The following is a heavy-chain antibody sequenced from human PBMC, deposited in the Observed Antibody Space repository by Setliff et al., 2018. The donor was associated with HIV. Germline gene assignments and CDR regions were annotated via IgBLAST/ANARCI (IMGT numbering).Heavy chain of an antibody. V-gene: IGHV3-21*04. J-gene: IGHJ4*02. Sequence: ETLSLTCTISGGSFGVYRWSWIRQPPGKGLEWVSSISSSSSYIYYADSLKGRFTISRDNAKNSLYLQMNSLRPEDTAVYYCARSRAAGFDYWGQGTLVTSPQ. CDR3: ARSRAAGFDY. CDR2: ISSSSSYI. CDR1: GGSFGVYR. D-gene: IGHD6-13*01.